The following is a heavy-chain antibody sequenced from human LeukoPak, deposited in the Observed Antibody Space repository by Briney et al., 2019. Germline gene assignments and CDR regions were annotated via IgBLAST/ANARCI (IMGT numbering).Heavy chain of an antibody. CDR1: GGSFSGYN. V-gene: IGHV4-34*01. J-gene: IGHJ6*03. Sequence: PSETLSLTCAVYGGSFSGYNWSWIRQPPGKGLEWIGEINHSGSTNYNPSLKSRVTISVDTSKNQFSLKLSSVTAADTAVYYCARAAECGTSCSSPHYYYYYMDVWGKGTTVTVSS. D-gene: IGHD2-2*01. CDR2: INHSGST. CDR3: ARAAECGTSCSSPHYYYYYMDV.